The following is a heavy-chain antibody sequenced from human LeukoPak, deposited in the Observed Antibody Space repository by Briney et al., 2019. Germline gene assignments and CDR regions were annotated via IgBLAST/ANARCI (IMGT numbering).Heavy chain of an antibody. V-gene: IGHV1-46*01. J-gene: IGHJ6*02. Sequence: ASVKVSCKASGYTFTSFYMHWVRQAPGQGLEWMGIINPSGGSTSYAQKFQGRVTMTRDTSTSTVYMELSSLRPEDTAVYYCARPYYYGSGYYGMDVWGQGTTVTVSS. D-gene: IGHD3-10*01. CDR2: INPSGGST. CDR1: GYTFTSFY. CDR3: ARPYYYGSGYYGMDV.